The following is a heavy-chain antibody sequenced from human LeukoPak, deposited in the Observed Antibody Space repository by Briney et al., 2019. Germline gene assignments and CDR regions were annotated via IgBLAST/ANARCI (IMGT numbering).Heavy chain of an antibody. CDR1: GFTFSIYW. CDR3: ARGFLRLRSLLNY. D-gene: IGHD5/OR15-5a*01. CDR2: IKQDGSER. V-gene: IGHV3-7*03. J-gene: IGHJ4*02. Sequence: GGSLRLSCAASGFTFSIYWMSWVRQAPGKGLEWVANIKQDGSERYYVDSVKGRFTPSRDNAKSSLYLQMNSLRSEDTAVYYCARGFLRLRSLLNYWGQGTLVTVSS.